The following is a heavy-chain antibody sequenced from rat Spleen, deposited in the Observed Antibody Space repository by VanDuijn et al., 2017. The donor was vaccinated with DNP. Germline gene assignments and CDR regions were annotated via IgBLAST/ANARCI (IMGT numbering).Heavy chain of an antibody. CDR1: RFTFSNYY. Sequence: EVQLVETGGGLVQPGGSLKLSCAASRFTFSNYYMAWVRQAPKKGLEWVAYIRYDGGTTYYGDSVKGRFTISRDNAKSTLYLQMDSLRSEDTATYYCATPGYWGQGVMVTVSS. V-gene: IGHV5-20*01. CDR3: ATPGY. CDR2: IRYDGGTT. D-gene: IGHD1-4*01. J-gene: IGHJ2*01.